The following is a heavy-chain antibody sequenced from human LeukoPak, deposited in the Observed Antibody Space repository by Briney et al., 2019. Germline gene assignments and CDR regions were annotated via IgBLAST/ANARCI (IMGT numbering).Heavy chain of an antibody. CDR2: IKQDGSEK. V-gene: IGHV3-7*04. CDR3: ATDLQRFDY. D-gene: IGHD2-2*01. Sequence: SRGSLCLSCAASGFTFSSYWMSWVSQAPGKGLEWVANIKQDGSEKYYVDSVKGRFTISRDNANNSLYLQMNTLRAEDTAVYYCATDLQRFDYLGQGTLVTVSS. CDR1: GFTFSSYW. J-gene: IGHJ4*02.